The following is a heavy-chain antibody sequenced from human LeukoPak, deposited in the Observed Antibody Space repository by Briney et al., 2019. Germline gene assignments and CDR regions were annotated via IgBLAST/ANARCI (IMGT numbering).Heavy chain of an antibody. CDR2: IKQDGSEK. Sequence: GGSLRPSCAASGFTFSSYWMSWVRQAPGEGLEWVANIKQDGSEKYYVDSVKGRFTVSRDNAKNSLYLQMNSLRAEDTAVYYCARDLPGVPADPGGAGAFDIWGQGTMVTVSS. D-gene: IGHD2-2*01. CDR1: GFTFSSYW. J-gene: IGHJ3*02. V-gene: IGHV3-7*01. CDR3: ARDLPGVPADPGGAGAFDI.